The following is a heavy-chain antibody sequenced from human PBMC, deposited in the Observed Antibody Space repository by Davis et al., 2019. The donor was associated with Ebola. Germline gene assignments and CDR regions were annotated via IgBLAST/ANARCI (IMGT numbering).Heavy chain of an antibody. Sequence: PGGSLRLSCAASGFTLSGSAMHWVRQASGKGLEWVGRIRSKANSYATAYAASVKGRFTISRDDSKNTAYLQMNSLKTEDTAVYYCTTTTTVTDDWGQGTLVTVSS. CDR1: GFTLSGSA. CDR2: IRSKANSYAT. D-gene: IGHD4-17*01. V-gene: IGHV3-73*01. J-gene: IGHJ4*02. CDR3: TTTTTVTDD.